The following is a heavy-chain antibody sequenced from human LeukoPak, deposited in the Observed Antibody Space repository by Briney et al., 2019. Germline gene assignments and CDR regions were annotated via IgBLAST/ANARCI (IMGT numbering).Heavy chain of an antibody. D-gene: IGHD1-14*01. V-gene: IGHV4-34*01. CDR3: ARGGPAPVYYMDV. Sequence: PSETLSLTCAVYGGYFSGYYWSWIRQPPGKGLEWIGEINHSGSTNYNPSLKSRVTISVDTSKNQFSLKLSSVTAADTAVYYCARGGPAPVYYMDVWGKGTTVTVSS. CDR1: GGYFSGYY. CDR2: INHSGST. J-gene: IGHJ6*03.